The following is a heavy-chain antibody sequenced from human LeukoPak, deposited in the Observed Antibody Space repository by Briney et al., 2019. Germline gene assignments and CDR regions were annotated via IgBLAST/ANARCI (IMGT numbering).Heavy chain of an antibody. CDR2: ICWNGGTT. CDR1: GFTLEDYT. D-gene: IGHD2-15*01. J-gene: IGHJ6*03. V-gene: IGHV3-43*01. Sequence: AGGSLRLSCAASGFTLEDYTLHWVRQVPGQGLEWVSLICWNGGTTYYADSVKGRFTISRDNSKNSLYLQMNSLRTEDTALYYCAKDMRRTIVAVSHMDVWGKGTTVTVSS. CDR3: AKDMRRTIVAVSHMDV.